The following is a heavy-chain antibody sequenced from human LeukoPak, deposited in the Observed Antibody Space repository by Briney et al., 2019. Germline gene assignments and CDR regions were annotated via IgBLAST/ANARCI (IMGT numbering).Heavy chain of an antibody. J-gene: IGHJ4*02. D-gene: IGHD6-13*01. V-gene: IGHV4-38-2*02. CDR1: GYSITSGYY. Sequence: SETLSLTCTVSGYSITSGYYWGWIRQPPGKGLEWIGSIYHSGSTFYNPSLKSRVTLSVDPSQNQFSLKLSSVTAADTAVYYCARGVGPGYSSSWTFDYWGQGTLVTVSS. CDR2: IYHSGST. CDR3: ARGVGPGYSSSWTFDY.